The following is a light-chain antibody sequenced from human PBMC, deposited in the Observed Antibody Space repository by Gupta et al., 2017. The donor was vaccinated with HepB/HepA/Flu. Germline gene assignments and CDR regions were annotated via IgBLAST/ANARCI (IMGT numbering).Light chain of an antibody. CDR3: AAWDDSLNGPV. CDR1: SSNIGSNT. J-gene: IGLJ3*02. Sequence: QSVLTHPPSAYGTPGQRVPISCSGSSSNIGSNTVNWYQQLPGTAPKLLIYSNNQRPSGVPDRFSGSKSGTSASLAISGLQSEDEADYYCAAWDDSLNGPVFGGGTKLTVL. CDR2: SNN. V-gene: IGLV1-44*01.